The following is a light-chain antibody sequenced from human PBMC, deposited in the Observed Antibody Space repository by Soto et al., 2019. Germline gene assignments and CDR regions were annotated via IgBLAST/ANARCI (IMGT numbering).Light chain of an antibody. CDR2: KDN. J-gene: IGLJ2*01. CDR1: ALPKQY. Sequence: SYELTQPPSVSLSPGQTARIACSGDALPKQYAYWYQQKPGQAPVLVIYKDNERPSGIPERFSGSSSGTTGTLTISGVQAEDEADYYCQSSDSSGTYVVFGGGTKVTVL. CDR3: QSSDSSGTYVV. V-gene: IGLV3-25*02.